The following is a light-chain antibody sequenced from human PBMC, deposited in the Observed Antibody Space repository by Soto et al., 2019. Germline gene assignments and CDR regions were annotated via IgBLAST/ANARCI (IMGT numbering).Light chain of an antibody. Sequence: QTVVTQEPSLTVSPGGTVTLTCASSTGAVTNDNYPNWLQQKPGQAPRGLIYSADNRHSWTPPRFSGSLLGSKAALTLSGVQPEDEGDYYCLFYSGGAQIFGGGTKLTVL. V-gene: IGLV7-43*01. CDR1: TGAVTNDNY. J-gene: IGLJ2*01. CDR2: SAD. CDR3: LFYSGGAQI.